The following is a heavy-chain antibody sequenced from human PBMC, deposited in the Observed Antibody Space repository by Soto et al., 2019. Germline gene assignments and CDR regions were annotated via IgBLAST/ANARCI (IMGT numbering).Heavy chain of an antibody. CDR3: ERDRYDYGSGNYYNRIDF. J-gene: IGHJ4*02. Sequence: QVQLVQSGAEVKKPGSSVKVSCKASGGIFSTYAISWLRRAPGQGLEWMGGIIPIFGTPNYAQRFQGRVTITADQSTRTAYMEMSRFRSEDTAVYYCERDRYDYGSGNYYNRIDFWGQGTLGTVSS. CDR1: GGIFSTYA. V-gene: IGHV1-69*19. D-gene: IGHD3-10*01. CDR2: IIPIFGTP.